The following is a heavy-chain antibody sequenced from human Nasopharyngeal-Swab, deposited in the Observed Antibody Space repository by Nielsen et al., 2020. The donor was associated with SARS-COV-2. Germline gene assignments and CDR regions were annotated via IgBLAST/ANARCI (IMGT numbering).Heavy chain of an antibody. CDR2: MNPNSGNT. CDR1: GYTFTSYD. CDR3: ARAAAVAVYYYYYYGMDV. J-gene: IGHJ6*02. V-gene: IGHV1-8*01. Sequence: ASVKVSCKASGYTFTSYDINWVRQATGQGLEWMGWMNPNSGNTGYAQKFQGRVTMTRNTSISTAYMELSSLRSEDTAVYYCARAAAVAVYYYYYYGMDVWGQGTTVTVSS. D-gene: IGHD6-19*01.